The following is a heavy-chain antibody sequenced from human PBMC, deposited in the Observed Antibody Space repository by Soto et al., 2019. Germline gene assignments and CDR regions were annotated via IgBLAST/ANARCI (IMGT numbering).Heavy chain of an antibody. CDR1: GFIVSGNY. V-gene: IGHV3-66*01. J-gene: IGHJ6*02. CDR2: IYRSGDT. Sequence: LRLSCTASGFIVSGNYMNWVRQAPGRGLEWVSTIYRSGDTIYADSVKGRFTISRDNAKNTVYLQMSSLRAEDTAVYYCTRKHSMDVWGQGTTVTVSS. CDR3: TRKHSMDV.